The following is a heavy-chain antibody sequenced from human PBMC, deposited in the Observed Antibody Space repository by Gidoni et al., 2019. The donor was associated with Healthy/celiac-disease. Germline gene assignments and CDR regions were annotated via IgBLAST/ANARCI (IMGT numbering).Heavy chain of an antibody. Sequence: QVQLVESGGGVVQPGRSLRLSCAASGFTCSSYAMHWVRQAPGKGLEWVAVISYDGSNKYYADSVKGRFTISRDNSKNTLDLQMNSLRAEDTAVYYCARDGAGNADAFDIWGQGTMVTVSS. CDR3: ARDGAGNADAFDI. J-gene: IGHJ3*02. D-gene: IGHD6-13*01. CDR2: ISYDGSNK. V-gene: IGHV3-30*04. CDR1: GFTCSSYA.